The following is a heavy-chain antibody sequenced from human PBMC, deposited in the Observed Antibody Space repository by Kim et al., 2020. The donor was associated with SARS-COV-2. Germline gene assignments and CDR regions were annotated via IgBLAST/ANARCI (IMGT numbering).Heavy chain of an antibody. CDR3: ATNIVVVPAAIDYYYYGMDG. Sequence: SVKVSCKASGGTFSSYAISWVRQAPGQGLEWMGGIIPIFGTANYAQKFQGRVTITADESTSTAYMELSSLRSEDTAVYYCATNIVVVPAAIDYYYYGMDGWGQGTTVTVSS. J-gene: IGHJ6*02. V-gene: IGHV1-69*13. CDR1: GGTFSSYA. CDR2: IIPIFGTA. D-gene: IGHD2-2*01.